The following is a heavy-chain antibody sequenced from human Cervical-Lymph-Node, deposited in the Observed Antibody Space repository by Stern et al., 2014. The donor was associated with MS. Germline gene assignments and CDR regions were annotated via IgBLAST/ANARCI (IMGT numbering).Heavy chain of an antibody. J-gene: IGHJ5*02. V-gene: IGHV1-18*01. D-gene: IGHD6-19*01. CDR1: GYTFRKYG. CDR2: ISGYNDDT. Sequence: VQLVESGTELKKPGASLKVSCKASGYTFRKYGISWVRQAPGQGLEWMGWISGYNDDTNYADTSQRSVTTTTNTYKNIAHIQRRSLRSDGTAVYFCARDSHISVAGTRGGFDPWGQGTLVTVSS. CDR3: ARDSHISVAGTRGGFDP.